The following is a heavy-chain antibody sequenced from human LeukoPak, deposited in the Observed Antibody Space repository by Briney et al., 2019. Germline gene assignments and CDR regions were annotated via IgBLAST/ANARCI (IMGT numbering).Heavy chain of an antibody. J-gene: IGHJ4*02. CDR1: GFTFSSYG. V-gene: IGHV3-30*18. D-gene: IGHD3-10*01. CDR3: AKVGREWFGESFHFFDY. Sequence: PGRSLRLSCAASGFTFSSYGIHWVRQAPGKGLEWVAVISYDGSNKYYADSVKGRFTISRDNSKNTLYLQMNSLRAEDTAVYYCAKVGREWFGESFHFFDYWGQGTLVTVSS. CDR2: ISYDGSNK.